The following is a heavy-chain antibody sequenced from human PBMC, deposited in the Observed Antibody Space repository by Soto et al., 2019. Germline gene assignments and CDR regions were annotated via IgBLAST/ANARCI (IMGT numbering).Heavy chain of an antibody. Sequence: SGGRAVKLIRQPPGKGLEWIGYIYHSGSTYYNPSLKSRVTISVDTSKNQFSLKLSSVTAGDTAVYYCARGLDLPYYYYGMDVGGQGTTVTVSS. CDR3: ARGLDLPYYYYGMDV. J-gene: IGHJ6*02. V-gene: IGHV4-30-2*04. CDR2: IYHSGST. CDR1: SGGRA.